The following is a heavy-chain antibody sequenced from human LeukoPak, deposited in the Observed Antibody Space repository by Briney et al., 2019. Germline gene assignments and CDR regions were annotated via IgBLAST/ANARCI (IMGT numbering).Heavy chain of an antibody. J-gene: IGHJ3*02. D-gene: IGHD3-9*01. Sequence: PSGTLSLTCAVSSGSISNNNWWSWVRQPPGKGLEWIGEIYHGGSTNYNPSLKSRVTISVDKSKNQFSLKLSSVTAADTAVYYCARGSYSYYTILTGYAGTYAFDIWGQGTMVTVSS. CDR3: ARGSYSYYTILTGYAGTYAFDI. CDR2: IYHGGST. CDR1: SGSISNNNW. V-gene: IGHV4-4*02.